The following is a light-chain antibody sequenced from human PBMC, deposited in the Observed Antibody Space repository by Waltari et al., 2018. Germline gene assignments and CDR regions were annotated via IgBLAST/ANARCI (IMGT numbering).Light chain of an antibody. V-gene: IGLV2-8*01. J-gene: IGLJ2*01. CDR2: EVN. CDR1: ISDVGGYDY. CDR3: SSYAGSNTVV. Sequence: QSALTQPPSASGSPGQSVPISCTGTISDVGGYDYVPWYQQHPGKAPKVMIYEVNKRPSGVPDRFSGSKSGSTASLTVSGLQADDEAAYYCSSYAGSNTVVFGGGTKLTVL.